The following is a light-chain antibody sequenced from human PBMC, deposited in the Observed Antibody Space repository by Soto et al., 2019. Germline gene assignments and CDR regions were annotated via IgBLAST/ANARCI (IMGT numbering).Light chain of an antibody. J-gene: IGKJ5*01. CDR1: KSVSSY. Sequence: DIVLTQSPATMYLSPGEKATLSCRDSKSVSSYLAWYQQNPGQAPRLLIYDASNRATGIAARCSGSGSGTDFTLTISSLEPEDFAVYYCQQRSNWPRITFGQGTRLEIK. V-gene: IGKV3-11*01. CDR2: DAS. CDR3: QQRSNWPRIT.